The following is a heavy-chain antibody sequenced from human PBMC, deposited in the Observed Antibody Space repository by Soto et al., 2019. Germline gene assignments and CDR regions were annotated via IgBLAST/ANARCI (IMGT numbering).Heavy chain of an antibody. CDR2: ITPIFATT. J-gene: IGHJ6*02. D-gene: IGHD1-7*01. Sequence: VASVKVSCKASGGSLTGYTVTWVRQAPGQGLEWMGGITPIFATTDYAQKLQGRVTITADDSTSTVYMELNSLRSEDTAVYYCARASIGHLTGTTLAYYYYYVMDVWGQGTTVTVSS. CDR1: GGSLTGYT. CDR3: ARASIGHLTGTTLAYYYYYVMDV. V-gene: IGHV1-69*13.